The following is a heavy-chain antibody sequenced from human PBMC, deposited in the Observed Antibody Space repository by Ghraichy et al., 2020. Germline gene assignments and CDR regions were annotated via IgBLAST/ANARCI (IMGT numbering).Heavy chain of an antibody. D-gene: IGHD1-1*01. CDR1: GFTFSIYA. Sequence: GGSLRLSCAASGFTFSIYAMSWVRQAPGKGLEWVSAVSGSGGSTYYTDSVNGRFTISRDNSKNTLYLQMSSLRAEDTAVYYCAEPGTTGYFDYWSQGTLVTVSS. J-gene: IGHJ4*02. V-gene: IGHV3-23*01. CDR3: AEPGTTGYFDY. CDR2: VSGSGGST.